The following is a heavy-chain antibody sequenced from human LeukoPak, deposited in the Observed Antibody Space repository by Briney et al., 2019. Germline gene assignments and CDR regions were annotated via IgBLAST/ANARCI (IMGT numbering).Heavy chain of an antibody. CDR1: GVSISSSTSY. CDR3: ASRRYCSSASCVGFDP. V-gene: IGHV4-39*07. D-gene: IGHD2-2*01. J-gene: IGHJ5*02. Sequence: SETLSLTCTVSGVSISSSTSYWGWIRQTPGKGLEWIGTIYYSESIYYNPPLRSRVTISVDTSKNQFSLKLSSVTAADTAVYYCASRRYCSSASCVGFDPWGQGTLVTVSS. CDR2: IYYSESI.